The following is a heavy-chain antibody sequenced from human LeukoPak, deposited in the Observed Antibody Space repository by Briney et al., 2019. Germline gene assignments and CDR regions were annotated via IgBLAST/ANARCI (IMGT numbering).Heavy chain of an antibody. CDR1: GYTFTGYY. CDR2: INPNSGGT. V-gene: IGHV1-2*02. CDR3: DKGGGIAAAALDY. D-gene: IGHD6-13*01. Sequence: VASVKVSCKASGYTFTGYYMHWVRQAPGQGLEWMGWINPNSGGTNYAQKFQGRVTMTRDTSISTAYMELSRLRSDDTAVYYCDKGGGIAAAALDYWGQGTLVTVSS. J-gene: IGHJ4*02.